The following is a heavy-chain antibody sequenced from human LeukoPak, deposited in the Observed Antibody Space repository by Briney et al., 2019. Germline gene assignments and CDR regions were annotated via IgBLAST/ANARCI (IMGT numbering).Heavy chain of an antibody. Sequence: ASVKVSCKASGGTFSSHGFSWVRQAPGQGLEWMGGIIPIFGATNYAPKFRGRVTITTDDSTGTGYMELSSLRSDDTAVYYCARRWPHSSGYYLFDYWGQGTLVTVSS. CDR2: IIPIFGAT. CDR3: ARRWPHSSGYYLFDY. CDR1: GGTFSSHG. J-gene: IGHJ4*02. D-gene: IGHD3-22*01. V-gene: IGHV1-69*05.